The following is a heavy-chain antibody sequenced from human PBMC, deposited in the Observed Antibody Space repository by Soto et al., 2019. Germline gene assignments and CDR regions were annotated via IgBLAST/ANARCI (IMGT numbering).Heavy chain of an antibody. CDR3: ARGLFYDFWSGYFRAPGGNWFDP. J-gene: IGHJ5*02. V-gene: IGHV4-34*01. D-gene: IGHD3-3*01. CDR2: INHSGST. Sequence: PSETRSLTCAVYVGSFSGYYWSWIRQPPGKGLEWIGEINHSGSTNYNPSLKSRVTISVDTSKNQFSLKLSSVTAADTAVYYCARGLFYDFWSGYFRAPGGNWFDPWGQGTLVTVSS. CDR1: VGSFSGYY.